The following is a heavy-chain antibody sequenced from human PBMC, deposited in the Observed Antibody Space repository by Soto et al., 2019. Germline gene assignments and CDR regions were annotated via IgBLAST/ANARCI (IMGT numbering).Heavy chain of an antibody. J-gene: IGHJ6*02. D-gene: IGHD2-2*01. CDR2: ISGSGGST. CDR1: GFTFSSYA. CDR3: ARELGYCSSTSCYFSFSDGMDV. Sequence: PGGSLRLSCAASGFTFSSYAMSWVRQAPGKGLEWVSAISGSGGSTYYADSVKGRFTISRDNAKNTLYLQMNSLRAEDTAVYYCARELGYCSSTSCYFSFSDGMDVWGQGTTVTVSS. V-gene: IGHV3-23*01.